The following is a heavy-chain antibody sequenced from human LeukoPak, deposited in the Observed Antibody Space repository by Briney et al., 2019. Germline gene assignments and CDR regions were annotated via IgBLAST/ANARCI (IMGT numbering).Heavy chain of an antibody. CDR3: ARGGWNKFDY. J-gene: IGHJ4*02. V-gene: IGHV4-59*01. D-gene: IGHD3-22*01. Sequence: SETLSLTCTVSGGSISSYYWSWIRQPPGKGLEWIGFIFYSGNTNYNPSPKSGVTISVDTSKNQFSMKLRSVTAADTDVYYCARGGWNKFDYWGQGTLVTVSS. CDR2: IFYSGNT. CDR1: GGSISSYY.